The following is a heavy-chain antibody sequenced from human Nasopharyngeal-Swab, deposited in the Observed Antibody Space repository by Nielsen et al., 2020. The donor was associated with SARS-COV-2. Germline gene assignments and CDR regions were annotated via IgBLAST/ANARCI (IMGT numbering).Heavy chain of an antibody. CDR3: ARDLGGYPDY. CDR2: ISYDGSNK. J-gene: IGHJ4*02. D-gene: IGHD3-22*01. CDR1: GFTFSSYA. Sequence: GGSLRLSCAASGFTFSSYAMHWVRQAPGKGLEWVAVISYDGSNKYYADSVKGRFTISRDNSKNTLYLQMNSLRAEDTAAYYCARDLGGYPDYWGQGTLVTVSS. V-gene: IGHV3-30*04.